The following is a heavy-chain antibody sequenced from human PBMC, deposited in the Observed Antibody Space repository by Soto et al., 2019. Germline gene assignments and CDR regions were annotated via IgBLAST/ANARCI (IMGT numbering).Heavy chain of an antibody. J-gene: IGHJ5*02. V-gene: IGHV1-46*01. CDR3: ARDFSGGVNWFDP. D-gene: IGHD3-10*01. Sequence: QVQLVQSGAEVKKPGASVKVSCKASGYTFTSYYMHWVRQAPGQGLEWMGIINPSGGTPSYAQKFQGRVTMTRDTSTSTVYMELSSLRAEDTAVYYCARDFSGGVNWFDPWCQGTLVTVSS. CDR1: GYTFTSYY. CDR2: INPSGGTP.